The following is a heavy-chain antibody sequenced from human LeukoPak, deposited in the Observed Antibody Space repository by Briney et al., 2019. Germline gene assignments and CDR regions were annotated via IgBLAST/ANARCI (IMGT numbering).Heavy chain of an antibody. CDR2: INPSGGST. Sequence: ASVKVSCKASGYTFTSYYMHWVRQAPGQGLEWMGIINPSGGSTSYAQKFQGRVTMTRDMSTSTVYMELSSLRSEDTAVYYCARDVQWLGDYYYYMDVWGKGTTVTVSS. CDR3: ARDVQWLGDYYYYMDV. CDR1: GYTFTSYY. V-gene: IGHV1-46*01. D-gene: IGHD6-19*01. J-gene: IGHJ6*03.